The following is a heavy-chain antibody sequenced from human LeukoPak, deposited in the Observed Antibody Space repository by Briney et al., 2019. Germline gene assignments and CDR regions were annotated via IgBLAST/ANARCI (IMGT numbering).Heavy chain of an antibody. CDR2: ISSGSNTI. D-gene: IGHD1-1*01. CDR1: GFPFSSYN. CDR3: ARDRFPRTSRGIDH. Sequence: GGSLRLSCTGSGFPFSSYNTNWVRQAPGKGLEFISYISSGSNTIYYADSLKGRFTISRDNAKNSLFLQMNSLRDEDAAVYYCARDRFPRTSRGIDHWGQGTLVIVSS. V-gene: IGHV3-48*02. J-gene: IGHJ4*02.